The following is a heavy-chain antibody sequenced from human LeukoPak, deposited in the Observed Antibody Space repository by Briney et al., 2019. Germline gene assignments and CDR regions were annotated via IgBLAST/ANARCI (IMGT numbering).Heavy chain of an antibody. CDR3: ARGPRGLGDWYFDL. Sequence: SETLSLTCAVYGGSFSGYYWSWIRQPPGKGLEWIGEINHSGSTNYSPSLKSRVTISVDTSKNQFSLKLSSVTAADTAVYYCARGPRGLGDWYFDLWGRGTLVTVSS. V-gene: IGHV4-34*01. CDR2: INHSGST. D-gene: IGHD3/OR15-3a*01. J-gene: IGHJ2*01. CDR1: GGSFSGYY.